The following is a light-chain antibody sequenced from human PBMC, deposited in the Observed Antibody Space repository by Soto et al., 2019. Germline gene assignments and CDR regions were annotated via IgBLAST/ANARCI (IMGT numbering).Light chain of an antibody. CDR1: SSDVGGYNY. V-gene: IGLV2-14*01. J-gene: IGLJ3*02. CDR3: SSYRSGTTWV. CDR2: EVT. Sequence: QSALTQPASVSGSPGQSITISCTGTSSDVGGYNYVSWYQQYPGKAPKLMIYEVTYRPSGVSNRFSASKSGNTASLTISGLQAEDDADYYCSSYRSGTTWVFGGGTQLTVL.